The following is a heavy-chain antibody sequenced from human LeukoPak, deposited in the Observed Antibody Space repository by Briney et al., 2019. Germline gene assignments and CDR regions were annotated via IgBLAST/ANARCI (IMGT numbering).Heavy chain of an antibody. D-gene: IGHD3-22*01. J-gene: IGHJ4*02. CDR2: ISSTGSTI. CDR3: ARVAIGSGYPVDY. Sequence: GGSLRLSCVASGFTFSDYYMSWVRQAPGKGLQWVSYISSTGSTIYADSVKGRFTVSRDNARNSLYLQMNSLRAEDTAVYYCARVAIGSGYPVDYWGQGTLVTVSS. CDR1: GFTFSDYY. V-gene: IGHV3-11*01.